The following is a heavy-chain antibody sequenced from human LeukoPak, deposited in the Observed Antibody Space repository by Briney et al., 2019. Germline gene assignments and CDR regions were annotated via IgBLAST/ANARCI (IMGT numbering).Heavy chain of an antibody. J-gene: IGHJ4*02. CDR2: VDGGGGGT. Sequence: GGSLRLSCAASGFTLSSYAMTWVRQAPGRGLEWVSSVDGGGGGTYYADSVKGRFTISRDNSKDTLYLQMNGLRAEDTAVYFCAKQSAGSAAWYSLHYDFWGQGTLVTASS. D-gene: IGHD6-13*01. CDR1: GFTLSSYA. CDR3: AKQSAGSAAWYSLHYDF. V-gene: IGHV3-23*01.